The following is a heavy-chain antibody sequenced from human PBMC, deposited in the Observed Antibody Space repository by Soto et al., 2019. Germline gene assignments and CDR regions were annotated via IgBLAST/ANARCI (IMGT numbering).Heavy chain of an antibody. V-gene: IGHV3-74*01. D-gene: IGHD4-17*01. CDR1: GFTFSTFW. CDR3: ASSATGIYGDYS. J-gene: IGHJ4*02. CDR2: INSGGTTT. Sequence: EVQLVESGGGLVQPGGSLRLSCAASGFTFSTFWMHWVRQAPGKGLVWVSRINSGGTTTNYADSVKDQFTISRDNAKNTVYLQMNSLRAEDTAVYYCASSATGIYGDYSWGQGTLVTVSS.